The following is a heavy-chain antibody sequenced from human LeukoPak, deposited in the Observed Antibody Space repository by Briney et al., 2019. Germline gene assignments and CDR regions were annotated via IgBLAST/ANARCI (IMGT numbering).Heavy chain of an antibody. CDR2: IYYSGST. CDR1: GDSLSSGGYS. V-gene: IGHV4-61*08. CDR3: ARVTGYMIEDYFDY. D-gene: IGHD3-22*01. Sequence: SETLSLTCEVSGDSLSSGGYSWSWIRQPPGKGLEWIGYIYYSGSTNYNPSLKSRVTISVETSKNQFSLKLSSVTAADTAVYYCARVTGYMIEDYFDYWGQGTLVTVSS. J-gene: IGHJ4*02.